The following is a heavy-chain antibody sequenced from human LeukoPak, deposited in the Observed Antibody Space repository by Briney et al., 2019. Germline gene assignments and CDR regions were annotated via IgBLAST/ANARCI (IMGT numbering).Heavy chain of an antibody. CDR2: INHSGNVN. J-gene: IGHJ6*02. D-gene: IGHD3-16*01. CDR3: ARGGGLDV. CDR1: GFTFSNAW. V-gene: IGHV3-7*03. Sequence: GGSLRLSCEASGFTFSNAWMNWARQAPGKGLEWVASINHSGNVNYYVDSVKGRFTISRDNAKNSLYLQMSNLRAEDTAVYFCARGGGLDVWGQGATVTVSS.